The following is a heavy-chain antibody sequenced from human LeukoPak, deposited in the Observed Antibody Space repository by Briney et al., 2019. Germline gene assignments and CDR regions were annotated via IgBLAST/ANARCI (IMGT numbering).Heavy chain of an antibody. D-gene: IGHD3-22*01. J-gene: IGHJ4*02. Sequence: SETLSLTCTVSGGSISSYYWSWIRQPPGKGLEWIGSIYYSGSTYYNPSLKSRVTISVDTSKNQFSLKLSSVTAADTAVYYCARRAKYYYDSSGYQNWGQGTLVTVSS. CDR1: GGSISSYY. CDR3: ARRAKYYYDSSGYQN. CDR2: IYYSGST. V-gene: IGHV4-59*05.